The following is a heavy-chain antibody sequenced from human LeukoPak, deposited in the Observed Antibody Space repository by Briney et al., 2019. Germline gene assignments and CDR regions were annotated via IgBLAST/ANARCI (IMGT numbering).Heavy chain of an antibody. V-gene: IGHV4-59*01. CDR1: GGSISSYY. CDR3: AKGPPQYCGGDCYLRWNYYYSYSMDA. CDR2: IYYSGST. Sequence: SETLSLTCTVSGGSISSYYWSWIRQPPGKGLEWIGYIYYSGSTNYNPSLKSRVTISVDTSKNQFSLKLSSVTAADTAVYYCAKGPPQYCGGDCYLRWNYYYSYSMDAWAKGTTVTVPS. D-gene: IGHD2-21*01. J-gene: IGHJ6*03.